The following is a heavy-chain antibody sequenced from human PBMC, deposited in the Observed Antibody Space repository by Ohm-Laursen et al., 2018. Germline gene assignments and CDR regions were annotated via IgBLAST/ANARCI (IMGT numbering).Heavy chain of an antibody. Sequence: SLRLSCSASGFTVSSNYMSWVCQAPGKGLEWVSVIYSGGSTYYADSVKGRSTISRDNSKNTLYLEVNSLRPEDTAMYYCAKDENMAIIRGLFDFWGQGALVTVSS. CDR1: GFTVSSNY. D-gene: IGHD5-24*01. J-gene: IGHJ4*02. CDR2: IYSGGST. CDR3: AKDENMAIIRGLFDF. V-gene: IGHV3-53*05.